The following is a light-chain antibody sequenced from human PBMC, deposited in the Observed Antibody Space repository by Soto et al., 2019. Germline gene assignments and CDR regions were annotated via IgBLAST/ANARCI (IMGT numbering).Light chain of an antibody. Sequence: CASSTGAVTSRHYPYWFQQKPGQVPRALIYDTSNKHSWTPARFSGSLLGGIPALNLSGAQPEDEADYYCSLSYSGVRVFGGGTQLTVL. J-gene: IGLJ3*02. V-gene: IGLV7-46*01. CDR1: TGAVTSRHY. CDR3: SLSYSGVRV. CDR2: DTS.